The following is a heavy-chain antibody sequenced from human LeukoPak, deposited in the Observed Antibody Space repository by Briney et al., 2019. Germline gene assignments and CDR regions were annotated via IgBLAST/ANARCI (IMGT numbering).Heavy chain of an antibody. CDR2: IQFHGSNK. CDR3: AKKWSGGYDSSGVNDAFDI. J-gene: IGHJ3*02. CDR1: GFSFSSYA. D-gene: IGHD3-22*01. Sequence: GGSLRLSCAASGFSFSSYAMHWVRQAPGKGLEWVAFIQFHGSNKYYADSVKGRFTISRDNSKNTLYLQMNSLRAEDTSVYYCAKKWSGGYDSSGVNDAFDIWGQGTMVTVSS. V-gene: IGHV3-30*02.